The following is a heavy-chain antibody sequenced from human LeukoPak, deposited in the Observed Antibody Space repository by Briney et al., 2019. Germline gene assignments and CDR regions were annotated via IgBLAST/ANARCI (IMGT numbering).Heavy chain of an antibody. CDR1: GFSFSTYN. CDR2: ITSDSRYR. Sequence: GGSLRLSCEASGFSFSTYNMNWVRQAPGRGLEWISSITSDSRYRYYADSVKGRFTISRDNAKNSLYLQMNSLRAEDTAVYYCARDGSPSDYDILTGYYEDYFDYWGQGTLVTVSS. D-gene: IGHD3-9*01. CDR3: ARDGSPSDYDILTGYYEDYFDY. V-gene: IGHV3-21*04. J-gene: IGHJ4*02.